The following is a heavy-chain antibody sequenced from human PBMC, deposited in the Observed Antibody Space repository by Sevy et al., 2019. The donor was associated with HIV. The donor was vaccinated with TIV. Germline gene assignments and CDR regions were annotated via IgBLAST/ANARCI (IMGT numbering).Heavy chain of an antibody. D-gene: IGHD5-18*01. CDR1: GFTFSSYG. V-gene: IGHV3-30*18. J-gene: IGHJ4*02. Sequence: GGSLRLSCAASGFTFSSYGMHWVRQAPGKGLEWVAVISYDGSNKYYADSVKGRFTISRDNSKNTLYLQMNSLRAEDTAVYYCAKGYSYCPWRLYFDYWGQGTLVTVS. CDR2: ISYDGSNK. CDR3: AKGYSYCPWRLYFDY.